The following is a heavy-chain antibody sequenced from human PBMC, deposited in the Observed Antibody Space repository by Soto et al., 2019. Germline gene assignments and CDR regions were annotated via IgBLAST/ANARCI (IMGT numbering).Heavy chain of an antibody. J-gene: IGHJ5*02. D-gene: IGHD3-3*01. CDR1: GGSFSGYY. V-gene: IGHV4-34*01. Sequence: SETLSLTCAVYGGSFSGYYWTWIRQPPGTGLEWIGEINHSGSTNYNPSLKSRVTISVDTSKNQFSLKLSSVTAADTAVYHCARHGITIFGVVILNWFDPWGQGTLVTVSS. CDR3: ARHGITIFGVVILNWFDP. CDR2: INHSGST.